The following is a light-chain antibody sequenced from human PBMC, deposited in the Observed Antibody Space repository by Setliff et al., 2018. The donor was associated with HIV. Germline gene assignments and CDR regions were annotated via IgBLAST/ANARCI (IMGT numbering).Light chain of an antibody. CDR1: SSDIGSYYY. J-gene: IGLJ1*01. V-gene: IGLV2-14*03. CDR3: RSYSSNSTPYV. CDR2: DVS. Sequence: QSVLTQPASVSGSPGQSVTISCTGTSSDIGSYYYVSWYQQHPGKAPKLVIYDVSNRPSGVSDRFSGSRSGNTASLTISGLQAEDEADYYCRSYSSNSTPYVFGSGTKVTVL.